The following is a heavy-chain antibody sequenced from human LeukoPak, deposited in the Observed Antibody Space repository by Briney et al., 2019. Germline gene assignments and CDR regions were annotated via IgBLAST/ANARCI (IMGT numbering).Heavy chain of an antibody. CDR3: AIGRREWYFDY. V-gene: IGHV4-59*01. CDR1: GGSITTNY. J-gene: IGHJ4*02. D-gene: IGHD3-3*01. CDR2: IYNSEST. Sequence: SETLSLTCTVSGGSITTNYWSWIRQPPGKGLEWIGYIYNSESTNYNPSLKSRVTISVDTSKNQFSLKLSSVTAADTAVYYCAIGRREWYFDYWGQGTLVTVSS.